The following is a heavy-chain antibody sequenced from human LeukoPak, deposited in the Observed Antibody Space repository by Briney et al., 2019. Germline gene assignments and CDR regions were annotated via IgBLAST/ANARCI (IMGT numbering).Heavy chain of an antibody. CDR1: GGTFSSYA. CDR3: ARARWYIVGATTGYVDY. J-gene: IGHJ4*02. D-gene: IGHD1-26*01. Sequence: SVKVSCKASGGTFSSYAISWVRQAPGQGLEWMGRIIPIFSIANYAQKFQGRVTITADKSTSTAYMELSSLRSEDTAVYYCARARWYIVGATTGYVDYWGQGTLVTVSS. CDR2: IIPIFSIA. V-gene: IGHV1-69*04.